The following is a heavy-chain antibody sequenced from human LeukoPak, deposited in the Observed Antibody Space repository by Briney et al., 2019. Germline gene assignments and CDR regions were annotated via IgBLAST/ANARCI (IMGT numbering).Heavy chain of an antibody. D-gene: IGHD4/OR15-4a*01. CDR1: GFTFSSYA. Sequence: GGSLRLSCAASGFTFSSYAMHWVRQAPGKGLEWVAVIPYVGSNKYYADSVKGRFTISRDNSKNTLYLQMNSLRAEDTAVYYCARELEGLTDWGQGTLVTVSS. V-gene: IGHV3-30-3*01. CDR3: ARELEGLTD. CDR2: IPYVGSNK. J-gene: IGHJ4*02.